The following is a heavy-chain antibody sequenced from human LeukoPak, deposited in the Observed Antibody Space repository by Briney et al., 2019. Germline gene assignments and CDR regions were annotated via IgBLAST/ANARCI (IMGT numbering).Heavy chain of an antibody. J-gene: IGHJ3*02. Sequence: ASVKVSCKASGGTFSSYAISWVRQAPGQGLEWVGGIIPIFGTANYAQKFQGRVTITTDESTSTAYMELSSLRSEDTAVYYCARGSRLHRDAFDIWGQGTMVTVSS. CDR2: IIPIFGTA. CDR1: GGTFSSYA. V-gene: IGHV1-69*05. D-gene: IGHD4-11*01. CDR3: ARGSRLHRDAFDI.